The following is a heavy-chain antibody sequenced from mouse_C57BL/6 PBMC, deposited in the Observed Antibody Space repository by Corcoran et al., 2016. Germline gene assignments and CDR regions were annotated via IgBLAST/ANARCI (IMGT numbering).Heavy chain of an antibody. CDR2: IYPGDGDT. Sequence: QVQLQQSGAERVKPGASGKISYKAPGYAFSSYWMHWVKQRPGKGLEWIGQIYPGDGDTNYNGKVKGKTTLTADKSASTAYMQLSSLTSEDSAVYFCAYGSRLDYAIDYWGQGTSVTVAS. V-gene: IGHV1-80*01. CDR1: GYAFSSYW. J-gene: IGHJ4*01. CDR3: AYGSRLDYAIDY. D-gene: IGHD1-1*01.